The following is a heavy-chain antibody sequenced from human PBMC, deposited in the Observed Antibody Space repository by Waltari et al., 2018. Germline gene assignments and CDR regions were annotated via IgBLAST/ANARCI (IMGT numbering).Heavy chain of an antibody. D-gene: IGHD6-25*01. Sequence: QVQLQQWGAGLLKPSETLSLTCAVYGGSFSGYYWSWIRQPPGKGLEWIGEINHSGSTNYNPSLKSRVTISVDTSKNQFSLKLSSVTAADTAVYYCARGLRQRNYFDYWGQGTLVTVSS. V-gene: IGHV4-34*01. CDR3: ARGLRQRNYFDY. CDR2: INHSGST. J-gene: IGHJ4*02. CDR1: GGSFSGYY.